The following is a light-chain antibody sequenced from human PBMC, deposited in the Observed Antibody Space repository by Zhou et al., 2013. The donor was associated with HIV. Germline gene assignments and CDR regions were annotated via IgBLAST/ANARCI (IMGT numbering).Light chain of an antibody. CDR3: QQYSVWPPYT. CDR2: DTS. CDR1: QRTSSY. J-gene: IGKJ2*01. V-gene: IGKV3-11*01. Sequence: EIVLTQSPATLALSPGERATLSCRASQRTSSYLAWYQQKSGQAPRLLIYDTSKRATGIPARFSASGSGTEFTLTISSLQTEDFATYFCQQYSVWPPYTFGQGTKLEIK.